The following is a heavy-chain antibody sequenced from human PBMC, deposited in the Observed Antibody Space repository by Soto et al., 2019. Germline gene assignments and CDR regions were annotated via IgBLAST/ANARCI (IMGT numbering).Heavy chain of an antibody. V-gene: IGHV4-59*08. J-gene: IGHJ4*02. Sequence: QVQLQESGPGLVKPSETLSLTCTVSGGSISSYYWSWIRQPPGKGLEWIGYIYYSGSTNYNPSLKSRVTISVDTSKNQFSLKLALKLSSVTAADTAVYYCARRWGDYFGYWGQGTLVTVSS. CDR1: GGSISSYY. D-gene: IGHD3-16*01. CDR2: IYYSGST. CDR3: ARRWGDYFGY.